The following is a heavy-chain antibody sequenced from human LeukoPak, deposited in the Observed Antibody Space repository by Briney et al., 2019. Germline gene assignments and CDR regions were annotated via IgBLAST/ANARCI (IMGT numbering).Heavy chain of an antibody. V-gene: IGHV4-59*01. J-gene: IGHJ4*02. CDR3: ARAQGVVAATLFDY. CDR1: GGSISSYY. Sequence: PSETLSLTCIVSGGSISSYYWSWIRQPPGKGLKWIGYIYYSGSTNYNPSLKSRVTISVDTSKNQFSLKLSSVTAADTAVYYCARAQGVVAATLFDYWGQGTLVTVSS. D-gene: IGHD2-15*01. CDR2: IYYSGST.